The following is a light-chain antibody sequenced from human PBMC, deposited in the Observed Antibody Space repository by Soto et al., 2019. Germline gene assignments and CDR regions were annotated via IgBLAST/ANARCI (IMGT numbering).Light chain of an antibody. CDR3: QQYDNWPWT. J-gene: IGKJ1*01. V-gene: IGKV3-15*01. CDR2: GAS. CDR1: QSISDT. Sequence: EIVMTQSPATLSVSPWGRVTLSCRASQSISDTLAWYQQKPGQAPRLLIHGASTRAPGFPARFSGSGSGTDFTLTISSLQSEDFAVYYCQQYDNWPWTFGQGTKVDIK.